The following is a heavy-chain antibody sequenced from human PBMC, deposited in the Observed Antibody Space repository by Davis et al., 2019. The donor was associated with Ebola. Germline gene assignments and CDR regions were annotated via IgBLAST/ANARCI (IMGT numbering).Heavy chain of an antibody. J-gene: IGHJ6*02. D-gene: IGHD4-17*01. V-gene: IGHV1-58*01. CDR3: ARDGGDYATTSFYYGMDV. Sequence: AASVKVSCKASGFTFSNSAVQWVRQARGQRLEWIGWIVVDSGNSNYAQKFQERVTITRDMSTNTAYMELSSLRSEDTAVYYCARDGGDYATTSFYYGMDVWGQGTTVTVSS. CDR2: IVVDSGNS. CDR1: GFTFSNSA.